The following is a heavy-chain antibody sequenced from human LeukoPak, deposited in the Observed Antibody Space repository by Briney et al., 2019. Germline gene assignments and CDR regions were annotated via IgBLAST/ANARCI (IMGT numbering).Heavy chain of an antibody. J-gene: IGHJ4*02. CDR1: GFTFNNYL. Sequence: PGGSLGLSCAASGFTFNNYLMSWVRQAPGKGLEWVSVLFTGGGRTLYADSVKGRFTISGDTSRTTLYLQMNGLRAEDTAVYYCAKECDYSPGHKFDLWGQGTLVTVSS. CDR2: LFTGGGRT. CDR3: AKECDYSPGHKFDL. V-gene: IGHV3-23*01. D-gene: IGHD3-10*01.